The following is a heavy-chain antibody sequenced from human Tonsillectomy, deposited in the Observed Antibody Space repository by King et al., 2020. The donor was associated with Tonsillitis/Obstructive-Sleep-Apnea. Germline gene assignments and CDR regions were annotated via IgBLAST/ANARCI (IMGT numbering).Heavy chain of an antibody. Sequence: VQLVESGGGLVKPGGSLRLSCAASGFTFSSYSMNWVRQAPGKGLEWVSSISSSSSYIYYADSVKGRFTISRDNAKNSLYLQMNSLRAEDTAVYYCARVGAMVQGVIIPHGLDMDVWGKGTTVTVSS. V-gene: IGHV3-21*01. CDR2: ISSSSSYI. CDR1: GFTFSSYS. CDR3: ARVGAMVQGVIIPHGLDMDV. D-gene: IGHD3-10*01. J-gene: IGHJ6*03.